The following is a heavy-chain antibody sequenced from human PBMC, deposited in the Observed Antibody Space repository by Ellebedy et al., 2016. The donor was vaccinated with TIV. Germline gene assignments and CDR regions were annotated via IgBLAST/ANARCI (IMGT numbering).Heavy chain of an antibody. Sequence: GGSLRLSXKGSGYSFVHYWISWVRQMPGKGLEWMGRIDPSDPYGDNRPSFQGHVTISTDKSMSTAYLQWSSLKASDTAIYYCARHELGSNAAFDYWGQGTLVTVSS. CDR3: ARHELGSNAAFDY. CDR1: GYSFVHYW. V-gene: IGHV5-10-1*01. CDR2: IDPSDPYG. D-gene: IGHD7-27*01. J-gene: IGHJ4*02.